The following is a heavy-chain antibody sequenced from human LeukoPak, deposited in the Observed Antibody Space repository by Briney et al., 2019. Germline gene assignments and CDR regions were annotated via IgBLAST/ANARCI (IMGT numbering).Heavy chain of an antibody. Sequence: GGSLRLSCAASGFTFSGYGMHWVRQAPGKGLEWVTYIRYDGSNKYYADSVKGRFTISRDTAKNSLYLQMNSLRAEDTAVYYCARDHRRGGTTDYWGQGTLVTVSS. CDR3: ARDHRRGGTTDY. J-gene: IGHJ4*02. CDR1: GFTFSGYG. V-gene: IGHV3-30*02. D-gene: IGHD1-1*01. CDR2: IRYDGSNK.